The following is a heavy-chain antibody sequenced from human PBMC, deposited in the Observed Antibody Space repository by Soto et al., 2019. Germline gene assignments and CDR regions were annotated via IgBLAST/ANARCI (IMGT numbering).Heavy chain of an antibody. Sequence: QVQLVQSGAEVKKPGSSVKVSCKASGGTFSRDAISGVLHAPGQGLEWMGGIIPIFGTANSAQKFQGSVTITADESTSTVYMELSRLRSEDTAVYYCAKENSGYSDAQYYYYYGMEVWGQGPTVTVSS. CDR3: AKENSGYSDAQYYYYYGMEV. V-gene: IGHV1-69*12. CDR1: GGTFSRDA. D-gene: IGHD5-18*01. J-gene: IGHJ6*02. CDR2: IIPIFGTA.